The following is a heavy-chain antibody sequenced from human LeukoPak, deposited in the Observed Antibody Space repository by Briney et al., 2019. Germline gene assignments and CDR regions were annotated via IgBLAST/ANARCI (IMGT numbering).Heavy chain of an antibody. CDR1: GFTFVDYA. CDR2: IRSKAYGGTT. CDR3: TRAYTQLGFDP. V-gene: IGHV3-49*04. Sequence: GGSLRLSCTPSGFTFVDYAMSWVRPAPGKGLEWVGFIRSKAYGGTTEYAASVKGRFTISRDDSKSIAYLQMNSLKTEDTAVYYCTRAYTQLGFDPWGQGTLVTVSS. J-gene: IGHJ5*02. D-gene: IGHD2-2*01.